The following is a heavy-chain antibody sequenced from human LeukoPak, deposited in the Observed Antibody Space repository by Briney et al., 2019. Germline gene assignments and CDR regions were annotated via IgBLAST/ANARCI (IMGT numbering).Heavy chain of an antibody. CDR3: ARDSGLDF. V-gene: IGHV3-64*01. CDR1: GFTFSSYP. CDR2: ISGNGHNT. J-gene: IGHJ4*02. Sequence: GGSLRLSCAASGFTFSSYPMHWVRQAPGKGLEYVSAISGNGHNTYYTKSVRGRFTISRDNSKNTLFLQMGSLRAEDMAVYYCARDSGLDFWGQGTLVTVSS. D-gene: IGHD3-10*01.